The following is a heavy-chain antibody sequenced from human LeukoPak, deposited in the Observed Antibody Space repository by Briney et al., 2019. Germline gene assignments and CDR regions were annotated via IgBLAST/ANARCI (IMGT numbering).Heavy chain of an antibody. CDR3: ARSSELGYSSGWYGGAGVWFDP. CDR1: RGTFSSYA. CDR2: IIPIFGTA. J-gene: IGHJ5*02. Sequence: GSSVKVSCKASRGTFSSYAISWVRQAPGQGLEWMGRIIPIFGTANYAQKFQGRVTITTDESTSTAYMELSSLRSEDTAVYYCARSSELGYSSGWYGGAGVWFDPWGQGTLVTVSS. V-gene: IGHV1-69*05. D-gene: IGHD6-19*01.